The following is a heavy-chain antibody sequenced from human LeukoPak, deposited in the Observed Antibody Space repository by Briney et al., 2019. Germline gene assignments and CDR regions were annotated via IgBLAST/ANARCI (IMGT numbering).Heavy chain of an antibody. Sequence: ASVKVSCKAPGYTFTSYYMHWVRQAPGQGLEWMGIINLSGGSTNYAQKFQGRVTMTRDMSTSTLYMELSSLRSEDTAVYYCARDLRITIFGVVIPWAFDIWGQGTMVTVSS. V-gene: IGHV1-46*01. CDR2: INLSGGST. D-gene: IGHD3-3*01. J-gene: IGHJ3*02. CDR3: ARDLRITIFGVVIPWAFDI. CDR1: GYTFTSYY.